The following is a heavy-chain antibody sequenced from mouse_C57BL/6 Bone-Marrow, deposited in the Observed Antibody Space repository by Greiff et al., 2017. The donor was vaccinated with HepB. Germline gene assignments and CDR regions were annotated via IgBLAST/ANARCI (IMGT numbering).Heavy chain of an antibody. CDR2: INYDGSST. CDR3: ARDRYYAMDY. V-gene: IGHV5-16*01. CDR1: GFTFSDYY. Sequence: EVKVVESEGGLVQPGRSMKLSCTASGFTFSDYYMAWVRQVPEKGLEWVANINYDGSSTYYLDSLKSRFIISRDNAKNILYLQMSSLKSEDTATYYCARDRYYAMDYWGQGTSVTVSS. J-gene: IGHJ4*01.